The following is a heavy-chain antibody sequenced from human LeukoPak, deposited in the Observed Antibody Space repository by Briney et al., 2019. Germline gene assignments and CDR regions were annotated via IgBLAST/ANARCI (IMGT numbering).Heavy chain of an antibody. CDR3: ARQRGGQYEDGFDI. J-gene: IGHJ3*02. D-gene: IGHD2-8*01. CDR2: INPSGGTT. Sequence: ASVTVSFKASGYTFTSNYMHWVRQAPGQGLEWMGIINPSGGTTIYAQKFQGRVTMTRDTSTSTVYMELSSLRSEDTAVYYCARQRGGQYEDGFDIWGQGTMVTVSS. CDR1: GYTFTSNY. V-gene: IGHV1-46*01.